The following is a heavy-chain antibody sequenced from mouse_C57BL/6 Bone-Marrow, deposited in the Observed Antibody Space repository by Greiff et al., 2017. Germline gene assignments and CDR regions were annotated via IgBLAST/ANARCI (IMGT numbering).Heavy chain of an antibody. CDR1: GYNFTDYY. Sequence: VQLQQSGAELVRPGASVKLSCKASGYNFTDYYINWVKQRPGQGLEWIARIYPGSGNTYYNEKFKGKATLTAEKSSSTAYMQLSSLTSEDSAVYFCARGIYDGAYWGQGTLVTVSA. V-gene: IGHV1-76*01. CDR3: ARGIYDGAY. J-gene: IGHJ3*01. D-gene: IGHD2-1*01. CDR2: IYPGSGNT.